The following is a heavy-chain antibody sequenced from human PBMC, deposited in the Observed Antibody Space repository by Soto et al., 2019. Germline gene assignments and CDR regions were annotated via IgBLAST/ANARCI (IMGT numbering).Heavy chain of an antibody. CDR2: IIPIFGTA. CDR3: ARSGFVVVPDAISYYYGLDV. Sequence: QVQLVQSGAEVKKPGSSVKVSCKASGGTFSSYAIIWVRQAPGQGLEWMGGIIPIFGTANYAHKFQGRVTITADESTSTAYMERSSLRSEDTAVYYCARSGFVVVPDAISYYYGLDVWGQGTTVTVSS. D-gene: IGHD2-2*02. CDR1: GGTFSSYA. V-gene: IGHV1-69*01. J-gene: IGHJ6*02.